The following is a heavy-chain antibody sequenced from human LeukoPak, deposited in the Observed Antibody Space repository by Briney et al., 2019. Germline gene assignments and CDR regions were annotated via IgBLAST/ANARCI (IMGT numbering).Heavy chain of an antibody. CDR1: GFTFSSFG. J-gene: IGHJ4*02. V-gene: IGHV3-33*01. CDR2: IWYDGSSE. D-gene: IGHD3-9*01. CDR3: ARVSCDILTGYYSGPDY. Sequence: GTSLRLSCAASGFTFSSFGMHWVRQAPGEGLEWVTLIWYDGSSEYYADSVKGRFTISRDNSQNRLYLQINSLRVEDTAVYYCARVSCDILTGYYSGPDYWGQGTLVTVSS.